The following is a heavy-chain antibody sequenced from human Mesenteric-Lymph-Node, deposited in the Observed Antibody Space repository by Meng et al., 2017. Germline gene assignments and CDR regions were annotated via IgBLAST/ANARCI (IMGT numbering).Heavy chain of an antibody. CDR3: ARGGGCSSSSCDLDY. V-gene: IGHV4-4*02. J-gene: IGHJ4*02. CDR2: IYHSGST. D-gene: IGHD2-2*01. Sequence: QVQLRESGPGVVKPSGTLSLTGAVSGGSISSSNWWSWVRQPPGKGLEWIGEIYHSGSTNYNPSLKSRVTISVDKSKNQFSLKLSSVTAADTAMYYCARGGGCSSSSCDLDYWGQGVLVTVSS. CDR1: GGSISSSNW.